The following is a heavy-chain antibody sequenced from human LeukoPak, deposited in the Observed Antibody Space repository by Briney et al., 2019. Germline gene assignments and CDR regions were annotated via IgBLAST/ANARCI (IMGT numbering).Heavy chain of an antibody. V-gene: IGHV4-39*07. CDR1: GVSVSSSYYY. CDR3: ARGPYSYDSSGAFDI. D-gene: IGHD3-22*01. J-gene: IGHJ3*02. CDR2: MYYSGRS. Sequence: KPSETLSLTCTVSGVSVSSSYYYWAWIRQPPGKGLEWIGSMYYSGRSYYNPSLDNRVTILVDTSKNQSSLKLSSVTAADTAVYFCARGPYSYDSSGAFDIWGQGTMVTVSS.